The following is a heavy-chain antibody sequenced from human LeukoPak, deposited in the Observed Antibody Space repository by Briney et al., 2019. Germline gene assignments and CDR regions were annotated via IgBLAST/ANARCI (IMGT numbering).Heavy chain of an antibody. J-gene: IGHJ4*02. CDR2: ISTSGAST. CDR3: AKVSLESLYGGGYFDY. Sequence: GGSLRLSCAASGFTFSSYAMSWVRQAPGKGLEWVSGISTSGASTSNADSVKGRFTISRDNPRNTLYMQMNSLRAEDTAVYYCAKVSLESLYGGGYFDYWGQGTLVTVSS. V-gene: IGHV3-23*01. CDR1: GFTFSSYA. D-gene: IGHD1-1*01.